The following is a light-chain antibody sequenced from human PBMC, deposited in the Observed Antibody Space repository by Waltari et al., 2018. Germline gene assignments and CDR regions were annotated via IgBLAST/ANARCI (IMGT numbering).Light chain of an antibody. Sequence: DIVMTQSPLSLPVTPGEPASFSCRSSQSLLHSNGSNFLGWHLQKPGQAPHLLIYLGSNRASGVPDRFSGSGSGTDFTLKISRVEAEDVGVYYCMQILQPPYTFGQGTKLEIK. CDR1: QSLLHSNGSNF. CDR2: LGS. V-gene: IGKV2-28*01. CDR3: MQILQPPYT. J-gene: IGKJ2*01.